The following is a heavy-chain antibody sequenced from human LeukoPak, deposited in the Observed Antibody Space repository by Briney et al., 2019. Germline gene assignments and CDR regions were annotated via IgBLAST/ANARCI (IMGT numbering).Heavy chain of an antibody. V-gene: IGHV4-39*01. CDR3: ASLSWSSSLVDY. Sequence: SETLSLTCTVSGGSISSSSYYWGWIRQPPGTGLEWIGSIYYSGSTYYNPSLKSRVTISVDTSKNQFSLKLSSVTAADTAVYYCASLSWSSSLVDYWGQGTLVTVSS. CDR2: IYYSGST. J-gene: IGHJ4*02. D-gene: IGHD1-26*01. CDR1: GGSISSSSYY.